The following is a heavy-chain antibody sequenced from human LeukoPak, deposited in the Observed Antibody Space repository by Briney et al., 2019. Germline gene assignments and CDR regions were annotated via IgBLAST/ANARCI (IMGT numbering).Heavy chain of an antibody. D-gene: IGHD6-19*01. CDR1: GGSISSSSYY. V-gene: IGHV4-39*01. CDR2: IYYSGST. Sequence: SETLSLTRTVSGGSISSSSYYWAWIRQPPGKGLEWIGSIYYSGSTYNNPSLKSRVTISVDTSKNQFSLKLSSVTATDTAVYYCARTYSSGWYGVDYFDYWGQGTLVTVSS. J-gene: IGHJ4*02. CDR3: ARTYSSGWYGVDYFDY.